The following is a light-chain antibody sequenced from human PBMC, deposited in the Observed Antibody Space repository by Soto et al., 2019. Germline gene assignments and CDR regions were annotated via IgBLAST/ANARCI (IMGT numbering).Light chain of an antibody. CDR1: SSDVGGYNY. CDR3: CSYAGSYTWV. V-gene: IGLV2-11*01. J-gene: IGLJ3*02. Sequence: QSALTQPRSVSGSPGQSVTISCTGTSSDVGGYNYVSWYQQHPGKAPKLMIYDVNKRPSGVPDRFSGSKSGNTASLTISGLQAEDEADYSCCSYAGSYTWVFGGGTKLTVL. CDR2: DVN.